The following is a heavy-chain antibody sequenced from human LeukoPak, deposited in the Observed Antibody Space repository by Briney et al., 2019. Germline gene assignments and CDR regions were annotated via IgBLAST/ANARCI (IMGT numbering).Heavy chain of an antibody. CDR3: ARGNYGSWLSDYYYYYGMDV. D-gene: IGHD3-10*01. V-gene: IGHV4-34*01. Sequence: SETLSLTCAVYGLSFSGCYWSWIRQPPGKGLEWIGEINHSGSTNYNPSLKSRVTISVDTSKNQFSLKLSSVTAADTAVYYCARGNYGSWLSDYYYYYGMDVWGKGTTVTVSS. J-gene: IGHJ6*04. CDR1: GLSFSGCY. CDR2: INHSGST.